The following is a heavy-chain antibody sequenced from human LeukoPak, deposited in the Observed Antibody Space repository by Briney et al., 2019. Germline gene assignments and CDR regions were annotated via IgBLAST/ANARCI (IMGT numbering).Heavy chain of an antibody. D-gene: IGHD3-22*01. Sequence: PGGSLRLSCAASGFTFSSYSMNWVGQPPGKGLEGVSYISSSSSTIYYVDSVKGRFTISRDNAKNSPYLQMNSLRAEDTAVYSCVRFPVVITQYYYYYYYMDFWGKGTPVTVSS. V-gene: IGHV3-48*01. CDR2: ISSSSSTI. CDR3: VRFPVVITQYYYYYYYMDF. CDR1: GFTFSSYS. J-gene: IGHJ6*03.